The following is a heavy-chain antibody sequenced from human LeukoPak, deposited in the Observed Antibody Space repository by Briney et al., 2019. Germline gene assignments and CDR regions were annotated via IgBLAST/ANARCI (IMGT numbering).Heavy chain of an antibody. J-gene: IGHJ5*02. V-gene: IGHV3-53*01. Sequence: GGSLRLSCAASGFTVSSNYMSWVRQAPGKGLEWVSVIYSGGSTYYADSVKGRFTITRDNSKNTLYLQMNSLRAEDTAVYYCARDRRGWFDPWGQGTLVTVSS. CDR1: GFTVSSNY. CDR3: ARDRRGWFDP. CDR2: IYSGGST.